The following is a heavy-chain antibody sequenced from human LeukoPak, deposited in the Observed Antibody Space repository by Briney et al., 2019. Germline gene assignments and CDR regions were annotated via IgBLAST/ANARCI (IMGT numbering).Heavy chain of an antibody. CDR2: IYYSGST. CDR1: GGSISSYY. V-gene: IGHV4-59*01. CDR3: AGDPLRRGPPFYGMDV. J-gene: IGHJ6*02. D-gene: IGHD4-17*01. Sequence: PSETLSLTCTVSGGSISSYYWSWIRQPPGKGLEWIGYIYYSGSTNYNPSLKSRVTISVDTSKNQFSLKLSSVTAADTAVYYCAGDPLRRGPPFYGMDVWGQGTTVTVSS.